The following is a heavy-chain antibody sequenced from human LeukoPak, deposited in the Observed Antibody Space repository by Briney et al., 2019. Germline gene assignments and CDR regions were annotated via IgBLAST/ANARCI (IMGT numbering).Heavy chain of an antibody. CDR3: ARLSSGYYYYFGF. CDR2: IYYSGST. V-gene: IGHV4-59*01. CDR1: GGSISSYY. Sequence: SETLSLTCTVSGGSISSYYWSWIRQPPGKGLEWIGYIYYSGSTNYNPSLKSRVTISVDTSKNQFSLKLSSVTAADTAVYYCARLSSGYYYYFGFWGQGTLVTVSS. J-gene: IGHJ4*02. D-gene: IGHD3-22*01.